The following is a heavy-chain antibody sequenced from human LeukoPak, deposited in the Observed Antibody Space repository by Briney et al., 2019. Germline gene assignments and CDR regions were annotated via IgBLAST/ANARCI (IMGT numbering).Heavy chain of an antibody. CDR1: GASISNYY. D-gene: IGHD5-24*01. V-gene: IGHV4-59*01. CDR2: IYFNGNT. J-gene: IGHJ4*02. Sequence: SETLSLTCSVSGASISNYYWNWIRQPPGKGVEWIGFIYFNGNTNYNPSLKSRVTMSVDTSKNQFSLKLSSVTAADTAVYYCARGEEMATSHFDYWGQGILVTVSS. CDR3: ARGEEMATSHFDY.